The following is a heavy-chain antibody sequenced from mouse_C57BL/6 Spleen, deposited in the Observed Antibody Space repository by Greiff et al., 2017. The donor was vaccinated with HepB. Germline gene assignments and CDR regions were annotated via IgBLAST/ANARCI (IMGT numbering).Heavy chain of an antibody. CDR2: IDPSDSET. CDR3: ARAGTTVDYFDY. V-gene: IGHV1-52*01. Sequence: VKLQQPGAELVRPGSSVKLSCKASGYTFTSYWMHWVKQRPIQGLEWIGNIDPSDSETHYNQKFKDKATLTVDKSSSTAYMQLSSLTSEDSAVYYCARAGTTVDYFDYWGQGTTLTVSS. J-gene: IGHJ2*01. D-gene: IGHD1-1*01. CDR1: GYTFTSYW.